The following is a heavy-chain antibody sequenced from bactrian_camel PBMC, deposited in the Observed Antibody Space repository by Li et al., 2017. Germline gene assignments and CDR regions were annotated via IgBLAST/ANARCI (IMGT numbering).Heavy chain of an antibody. CDR2: IATGSGNT. J-gene: IGHJ4*01. V-gene: IGHV3S1*01. CDR1: GYTYNRNC. CDR3: AADLARYCGAFSGFFARAS. Sequence: HVQLVESGGGSVQAGGSLRLSCTASGYTYNRNCMAWFRQAPGKEREGVARIATGSGNTYYADSVKGRFTISQDNAKNTVYLQMNSLKPEDSAMYYCAADLARYCGAFSGFFARASWGQGTQVTVS. D-gene: IGHD2*01.